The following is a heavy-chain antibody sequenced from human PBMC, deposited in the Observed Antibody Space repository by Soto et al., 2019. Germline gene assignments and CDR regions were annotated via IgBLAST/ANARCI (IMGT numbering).Heavy chain of an antibody. CDR1: GCTFSSYW. Sequence: PXESLNISCGASGCTFSSYWMHWVRQAPGKGLVWVSRINSDGSSTSYADSVKGRFTISRDNAKNTLYLQMNSLRAEDTAVYYCARAKSIAAAGTPFDYWGQETLVTVS. J-gene: IGHJ4*02. CDR3: ARAKSIAAAGTPFDY. CDR2: INSDGSST. V-gene: IGHV3-74*01. D-gene: IGHD6-13*01.